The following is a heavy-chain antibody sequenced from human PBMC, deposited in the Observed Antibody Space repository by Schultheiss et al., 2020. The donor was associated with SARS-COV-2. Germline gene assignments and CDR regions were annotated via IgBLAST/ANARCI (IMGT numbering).Heavy chain of an antibody. CDR2: ISSSSSYI. Sequence: GESLKISCAASGFTFSSYSMNWVRQAPGKGLEWVSSISSSSSYIYYADSVKGRFTISRDNSKNTLYLQMNSLRVEDTANYYCARADDYGGNSLDHWGQGTLVSVSS. V-gene: IGHV3-21*04. CDR1: GFTFSSYS. J-gene: IGHJ4*02. CDR3: ARADDYGGNSLDH. D-gene: IGHD4-23*01.